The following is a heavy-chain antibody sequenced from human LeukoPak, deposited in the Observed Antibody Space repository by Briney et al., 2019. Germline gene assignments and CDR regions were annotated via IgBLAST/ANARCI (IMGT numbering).Heavy chain of an antibody. CDR2: IYTSGST. Sequence: PSETLSLTCTVSGGSISSGSYYWSWIRQPAGKGLEWIGRIYTSGSTNYNPSLKSRVTISVDTSKNQFSLKLSSVTAADTAVYYCARGACGDCPWGQGTLVTVSS. D-gene: IGHD2-21*02. CDR3: ARGACGDCP. J-gene: IGHJ5*02. CDR1: GGSISSGSYY. V-gene: IGHV4-61*02.